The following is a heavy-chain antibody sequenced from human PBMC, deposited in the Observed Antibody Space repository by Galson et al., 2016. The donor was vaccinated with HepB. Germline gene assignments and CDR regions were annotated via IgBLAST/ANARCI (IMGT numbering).Heavy chain of an antibody. Sequence: TLSLTCTVSGGSFISGAYYWSWIRQHPGKGLEWIGYIYYSGTTYYNPSLKSRVIISIDTSKSQFSLNLSSVTAADTAVYYCARVYGDYFDHWGQGALAIVSS. CDR2: IYYSGTT. V-gene: IGHV4-31*03. J-gene: IGHJ4*02. CDR1: GGSFISGAYY. D-gene: IGHD4/OR15-4a*01. CDR3: ARVYGDYFDH.